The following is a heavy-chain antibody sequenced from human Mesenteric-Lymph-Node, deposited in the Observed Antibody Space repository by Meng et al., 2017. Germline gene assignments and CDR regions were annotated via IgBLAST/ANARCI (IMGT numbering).Heavy chain of an antibody. CDR1: GFTFSSYA. J-gene: IGHJ4*02. CDR3: AKDFRVGLDIVVVPAATTFDY. V-gene: IGHV3-23*01. D-gene: IGHD2-2*03. Sequence: GESLKISCAASGFTFSSYAMTWVRRAPGRGLEWVSAINARGDNTYYGDSVKGRFTISRDNSKNTLYLQMNSLRAEDTAVYYCAKDFRVGLDIVVVPAATTFDYWGQGTLVTVSS. CDR2: INARGDNT.